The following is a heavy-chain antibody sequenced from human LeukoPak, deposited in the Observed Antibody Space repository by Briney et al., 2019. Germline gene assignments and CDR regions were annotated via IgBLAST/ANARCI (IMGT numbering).Heavy chain of an antibody. D-gene: IGHD1-26*01. CDR1: GFPFSSYA. Sequence: PGGSLRLSCAASGFPFSSYAMSWVRQAPGKGLEWVSTISNSDDSTYYADSVKGRFTISRDNSENTLFLRMNSLRAEDTALYFCAKDRIIVIPGPYSWLDSWGQGALVTVSS. CDR3: AKDRIIVIPGPYSWLDS. J-gene: IGHJ5*01. CDR2: ISNSDDST. V-gene: IGHV3-23*01.